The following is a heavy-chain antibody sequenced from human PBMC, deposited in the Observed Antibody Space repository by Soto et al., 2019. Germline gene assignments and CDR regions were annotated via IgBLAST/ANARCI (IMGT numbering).Heavy chain of an antibody. J-gene: IGHJ3*02. V-gene: IGHV4-30-2*01. CDR3: ARTPEI. CDR2: IYHNGST. CDR1: GDPIISRVYS. Sequence: SATLSLTCAVSGDPIISRVYSRILIRQPPGQGLEWIGYIYHNGSTYYNQSLRSRVTIPVDRSKNHFSLNLNSVTAADTAVYYCARTPEIWGQGT.